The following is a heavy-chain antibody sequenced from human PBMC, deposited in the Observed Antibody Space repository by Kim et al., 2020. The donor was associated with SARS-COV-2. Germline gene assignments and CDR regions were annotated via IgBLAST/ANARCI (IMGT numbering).Heavy chain of an antibody. CDR1: GFTFSNAW. D-gene: IGHD5-18*01. CDR2: IKSKTDGWTT. J-gene: IGHJ6*02. V-gene: IGHV3-15*01. Sequence: GGSLRLSCAASGFTFSNAWMSWVRQAPGKGLEWVGRIKSKTDGWTTDYAAPVKGRFTISRDDSKNTLYLQMNSLKTEDTAVYYCTTEPNSYGYPLYYYYGMDVWGQGTTVTVSS. CDR3: TTEPNSYGYPLYYYYGMDV.